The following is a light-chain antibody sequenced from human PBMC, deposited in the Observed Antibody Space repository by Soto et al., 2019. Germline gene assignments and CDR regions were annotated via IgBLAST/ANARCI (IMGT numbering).Light chain of an antibody. CDR3: HQYNIWPPYS. CDR2: GAS. CDR1: QSVGIN. Sequence: EIVMTQSPATLSVSPGERATLSCRASQSVGINLAWFQQKSGQTPMLLIYGASIRATGIPARFSGSGSGTEFTLTISSLQSEAFSVYYCHQYNIWPPYSFGQGNKLEIK. J-gene: IGKJ2*01. V-gene: IGKV3-15*01.